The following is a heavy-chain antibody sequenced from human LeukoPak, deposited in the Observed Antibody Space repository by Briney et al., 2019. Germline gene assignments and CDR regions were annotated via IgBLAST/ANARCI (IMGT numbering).Heavy chain of an antibody. Sequence: GGSLRLSCAASGFTFSSYWMSRVRQAPGKGLEWVDNIKQDGSEKYYVDSVKGRFTISRDNAKNSLYLQMNSLRAEDTAVYYCARAFSSNFHYGMDVRGQGTTVTVSS. CDR1: GFTFSSYW. CDR3: ARAFSSNFHYGMDV. CDR2: IKQDGSEK. J-gene: IGHJ6*02. D-gene: IGHD6-6*01. V-gene: IGHV3-7*01.